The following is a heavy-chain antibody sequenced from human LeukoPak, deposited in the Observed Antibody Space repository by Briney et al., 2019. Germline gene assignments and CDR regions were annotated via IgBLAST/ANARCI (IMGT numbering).Heavy chain of an antibody. Sequence: GGSLRLSCAASGFTFSDYYMSWIRQAPGKGLEWVSYISSSGSTIYYADSVKGRFTISRDNSKNTLYLQMNSLRAEDTAVYYCARSPPMGSGDYWGQGTLVTVSS. D-gene: IGHD1-26*01. V-gene: IGHV3-11*01. J-gene: IGHJ4*02. CDR3: ARSPPMGSGDY. CDR2: ISSSGSTI. CDR1: GFTFSDYY.